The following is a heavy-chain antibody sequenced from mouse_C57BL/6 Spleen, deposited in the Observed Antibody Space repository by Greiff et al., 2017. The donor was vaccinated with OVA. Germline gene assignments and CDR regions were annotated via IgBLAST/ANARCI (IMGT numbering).Heavy chain of an antibody. CDR2: ISSGSSTI. D-gene: IGHD1-1*01. CDR3: ARPHYGSLYFDV. V-gene: IGHV5-17*01. J-gene: IGHJ1*03. Sequence: EVKLVESGGGLVKPGGSLKLSCAASGFTFSDYGMHWVRQAPEKGLEWVAYISSGSSTIYYADTVKGRFTISRDNAKNTLFLQMTSLRSEDTAMYDCARPHYGSLYFDVWGTGTTVTVSS. CDR1: GFTFSDYG.